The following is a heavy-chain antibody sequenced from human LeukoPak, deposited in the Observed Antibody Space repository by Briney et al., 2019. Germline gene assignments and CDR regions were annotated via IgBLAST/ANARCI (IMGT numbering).Heavy chain of an antibody. V-gene: IGHV4-38-2*02. CDR3: ARGVVGGTTGNWFDP. J-gene: IGHJ5*02. CDR1: GYSISSGYY. CDR2: VYHSGST. Sequence: SCKASGYSISSGYYWGWIRQPPGKGLEWIGCVYHSGSTNYNPSLKSRVTISVDTSKNQFSLRLSSVTAADTAVYYCARGVVGGTTGNWFDPWGQGTLVTVSS. D-gene: IGHD1-26*01.